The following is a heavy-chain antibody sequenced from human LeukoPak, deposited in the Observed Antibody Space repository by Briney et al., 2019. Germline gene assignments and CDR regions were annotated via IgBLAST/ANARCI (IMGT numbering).Heavy chain of an antibody. J-gene: IGHJ4*02. Sequence: RASVKVSCKASGYTFTGYYMHWVRQAPGQGLEWMGWINTNTGNPTYAQGFTGRFVFSLDTSVSTAYLQISSLKAEDTAVYYCARGALNYYDSIGFDYWGQGTLVTVSS. CDR2: INTNTGNP. CDR3: ARGALNYYDSIGFDY. D-gene: IGHD3-22*01. V-gene: IGHV7-4-1*02. CDR1: GYTFTGYY.